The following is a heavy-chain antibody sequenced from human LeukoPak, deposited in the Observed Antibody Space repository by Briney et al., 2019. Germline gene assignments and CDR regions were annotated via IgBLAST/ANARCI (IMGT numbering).Heavy chain of an antibody. V-gene: IGHV3-9*01. CDR2: ISWNSGGI. CDR3: AKDGRHGSGSYYDY. J-gene: IGHJ4*02. Sequence: GRSLRLSCAASGFTFEDYGMHWVRQGPGKGLEWVSGISWNSGGIGYADSVKGRFTISRDNAKNSLYLQMNSLRAEDTALYYCAKDGRHGSGSYYDYWGQGTLATVSS. CDR1: GFTFEDYG. D-gene: IGHD3-10*01.